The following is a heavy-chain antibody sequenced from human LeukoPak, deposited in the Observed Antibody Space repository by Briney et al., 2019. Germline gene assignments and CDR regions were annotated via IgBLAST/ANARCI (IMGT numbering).Heavy chain of an antibody. J-gene: IGHJ5*02. CDR3: VRVPSFSTVRYNWFDP. V-gene: IGHV3-7*01. Sequence: PGGSLRLACAAPGFTLISSWMSSVRQAPGKGLGWVATIKQDGGEKYYVDCVKGRFTISRDNAKNELYLLMNSLRAEDTAVYYCVRVPSFSTVRYNWFDPWGQGTLVTVSS. CDR2: IKQDGGEK. D-gene: IGHD4-17*01. CDR1: GFTLISSW.